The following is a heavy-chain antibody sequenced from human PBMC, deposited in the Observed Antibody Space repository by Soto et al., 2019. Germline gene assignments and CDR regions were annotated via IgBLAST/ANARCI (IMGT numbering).Heavy chain of an antibody. V-gene: IGHV3-21*01. CDR3: ARVLVAGRGYFDL. CDR1: GFTFSSYS. D-gene: IGHD6-19*01. Sequence: EVQLVESGGGLVKPGGSLRLSCAASGFTFSSYSMNWVRQAPGKGLEWVSSISSSSSYIYYADSVKGRFTISRDNAKNSLYLQMNSLRAEDTAVYYCARVLVAGRGYFDLWGRGTLVTVSS. CDR2: ISSSSSYI. J-gene: IGHJ2*01.